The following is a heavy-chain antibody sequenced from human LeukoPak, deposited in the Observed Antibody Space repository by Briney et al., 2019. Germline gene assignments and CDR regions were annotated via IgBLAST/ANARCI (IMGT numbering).Heavy chain of an antibody. Sequence: PGGSLRLSCAASGFTFSSYAMHWVRQAPGKGLEWVAVISYDGSNKYYADSVKGRFTISRDNAKNSLYLQMNSLRAEDTALYYCAKEGLDAVTTTDYYGMDVWGQGTTVTVSS. CDR1: GFTFSSYA. D-gene: IGHD4-17*01. CDR2: ISYDGSNK. J-gene: IGHJ6*02. V-gene: IGHV3-30-3*01. CDR3: AKEGLDAVTTTDYYGMDV.